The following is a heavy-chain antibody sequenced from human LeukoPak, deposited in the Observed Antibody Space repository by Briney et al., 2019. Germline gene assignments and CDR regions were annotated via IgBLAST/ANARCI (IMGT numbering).Heavy chain of an antibody. CDR2: ISAYNGNT. D-gene: IGHD2-2*01. J-gene: IGHJ5*02. V-gene: IGHV1-18*01. CDR3: ARPQEDCSSTSCYPFWFDP. Sequence: ASVKVSCKASGYTFTSYGVSWVRQAPGQGLEWMGWISAYNGNTNYAQKLQGRVTMTTDTSTSTAYMELRSLRSDDTAVYYCARPQEDCSSTSCYPFWFDPWGQGTLVTVSS. CDR1: GYTFTSYG.